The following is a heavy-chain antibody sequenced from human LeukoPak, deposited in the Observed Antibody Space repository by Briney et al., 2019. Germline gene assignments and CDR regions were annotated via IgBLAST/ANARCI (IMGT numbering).Heavy chain of an antibody. J-gene: IGHJ4*02. V-gene: IGHV3-11*06. Sequence: PGGSLRLSCTASGFTFSDYYMAWIRQAPGKGLEWVSYISSSSSHTNYADSVKGRFTISRDNSKNTLYLQMNSLRAEDTAVYYCARLIGGAKYSFDYGGQGPLVTVPS. CDR3: ARLIGGAKYSFDY. CDR1: GFTFSDYY. D-gene: IGHD1-26*01. CDR2: ISSSSSHT.